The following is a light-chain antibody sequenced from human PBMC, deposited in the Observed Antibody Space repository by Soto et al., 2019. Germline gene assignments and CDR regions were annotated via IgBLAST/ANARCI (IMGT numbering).Light chain of an antibody. V-gene: IGKV1-39*01. Sequence: DIQMTQSPSSLPTSIGDRVTITCRASQSIGKYLNWYQQKPGKAPKLLIYGTSTLQSGVPTRFSGSGSGTDFTLSITSLRPEDFAIYCCQKGFASPWTFGQGTKVEIK. J-gene: IGKJ1*01. CDR2: GTS. CDR1: QSIGKY. CDR3: QKGFASPWT.